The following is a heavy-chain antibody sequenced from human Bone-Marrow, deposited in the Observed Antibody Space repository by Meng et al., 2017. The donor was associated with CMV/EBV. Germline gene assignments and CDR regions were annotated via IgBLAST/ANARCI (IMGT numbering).Heavy chain of an antibody. V-gene: IGHV3-7*01. Sequence: GESLKISCAASGFTFSSYSMNWVRQAPGKGLEWVANIKQDGSEKYYVDSVKGRFTISRDNAKNSLYLQMNSLRAEDTAVYYCGRSYWNAFDLWGQGTMVTVSS. CDR3: GRSYWNAFDL. CDR1: GFTFSSYS. D-gene: IGHD1-26*01. CDR2: IKQDGSEK. J-gene: IGHJ3*01.